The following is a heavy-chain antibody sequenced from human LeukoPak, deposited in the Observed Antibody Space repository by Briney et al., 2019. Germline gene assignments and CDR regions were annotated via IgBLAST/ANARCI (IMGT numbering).Heavy chain of an antibody. CDR2: IYPGDSDT. D-gene: IGHD3-3*01. CDR3: ARTKPRSITIFGVEDYYYYMDV. Sequence: GESLKISCKGSGYSFTSYWIGWVRQTPGKGLEWMGIIYPGDSDTRYSPSFQGQVTISADKSISTAYLQWSSLKASDTAMYYCARTKPRSITIFGVEDYYYYMDVWGKGTTVTVSS. CDR1: GYSFTSYW. J-gene: IGHJ6*03. V-gene: IGHV5-51*01.